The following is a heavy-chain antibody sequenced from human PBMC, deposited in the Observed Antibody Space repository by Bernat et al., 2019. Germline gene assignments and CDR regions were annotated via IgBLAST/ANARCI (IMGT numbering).Heavy chain of an antibody. J-gene: IGHJ4*02. CDR2: IYYSGST. V-gene: IGHV4-59*01. D-gene: IGHD6-13*01. CDR3: ARDSGSWYLDY. CDR1: GGSISSYY. Sequence: QVQLQESGPGLVKPSETLSLTCTVSGGSISSYYWSWIRQPPGKGLEWIGYIYYSGSTNYNPSLKSRVTISVDTSKNQFSLKLSSVTAADTAVYYCARDSGSWYLDYWAREPWSPSPQ.